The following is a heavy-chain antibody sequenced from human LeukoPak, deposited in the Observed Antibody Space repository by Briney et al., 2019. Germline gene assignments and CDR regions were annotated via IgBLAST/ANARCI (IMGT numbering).Heavy chain of an antibody. CDR2: IYYSGST. CDR3: ARGGRIDY. CDR1: GGSISSSSYY. J-gene: IGHJ4*02. Sequence: SETLSLACTVSGGSISSSSYYWGWIRQPPGKGLEWIGSIYYSGSTYYNPSLKSRVTISVDTSKNQFSLKLSPVTGADTALYYCARGGRIDYWGQGTLVTLSS. D-gene: IGHD2-15*01. V-gene: IGHV4-39*07.